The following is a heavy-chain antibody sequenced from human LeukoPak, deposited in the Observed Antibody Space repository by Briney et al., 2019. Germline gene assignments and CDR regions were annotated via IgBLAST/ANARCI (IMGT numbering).Heavy chain of an antibody. V-gene: IGHV1-69*05. CDR2: IIPIFGTA. Sequence: ASVKVSCKASGGTFSSYAISWVRQAPGQGLEWMGGIIPIFGTANYAQKFQGRVTITTDESTSTAYMELSSLRSEDTAVYYCARGGTWDIAVVGTEYYFDYWGQGTLVTVSS. J-gene: IGHJ4*02. CDR1: GGTFSSYA. CDR3: ARGGTWDIAVVGTEYYFDY. D-gene: IGHD6-19*01.